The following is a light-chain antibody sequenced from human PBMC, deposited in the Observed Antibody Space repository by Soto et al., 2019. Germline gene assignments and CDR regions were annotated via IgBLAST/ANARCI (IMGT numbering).Light chain of an antibody. CDR2: GAS. CDR1: QNVGNN. V-gene: IGKV3-15*01. Sequence: EIVMTQSPATLSVSPGEGATLSCRASQNVGNNLVWYQQKPGQAPRLLIYGASTRATGIPARFSGSGSGTEFTLTVSSLQSEDFAVYYCQQYNNWPPITFGQGTRLEIK. J-gene: IGKJ5*01. CDR3: QQYNNWPPIT.